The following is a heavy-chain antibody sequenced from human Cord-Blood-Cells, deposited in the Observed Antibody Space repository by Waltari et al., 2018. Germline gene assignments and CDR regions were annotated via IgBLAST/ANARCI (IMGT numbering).Heavy chain of an antibody. CDR1: GYSISSVYY. Sequence: QVQLQESGPGLVKPSETLSLTCAVSGYSISSVYYWDWIRQPPGKGLEWIGSIYHSGSTYYTPSLKSRVTISVDTSKNQFSLRRSSVTAADTAVYYCARGMTANFDYWGQGTLVTVSS. CDR3: ARGMTANFDY. V-gene: IGHV4-38-2*01. J-gene: IGHJ4*02. D-gene: IGHD6-25*01. CDR2: IYHSGST.